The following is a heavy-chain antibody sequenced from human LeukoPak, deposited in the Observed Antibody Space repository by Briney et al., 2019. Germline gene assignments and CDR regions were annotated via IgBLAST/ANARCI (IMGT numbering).Heavy chain of an antibody. J-gene: IGHJ6*03. V-gene: IGHV4-61*05. D-gene: IGHD2-8*01. CDR1: GDFISSSSYY. Sequence: SETLSLTCTVSGDFISSSSYYWGWVRQPPGKGLEWIGYIYTSGSTNYNPSLKSRVTISVDTSKNQLSLKLSSVTAADTAVYYCARHGRGGCTNGVCYRHYYYYYMDVWGKGTTVTVSS. CDR3: ARHGRGGCTNGVCYRHYYYYYMDV. CDR2: IYTSGST.